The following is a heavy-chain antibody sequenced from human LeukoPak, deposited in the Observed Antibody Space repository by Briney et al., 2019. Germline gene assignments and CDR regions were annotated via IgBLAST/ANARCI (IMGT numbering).Heavy chain of an antibody. Sequence: SETLSLTCTVSGGSISSSSYYWGWIRQPPGKGLEWIGSIYYSGSTYYNPSLKSRVTISVDTSKNQFSLKLSSVTAADTAVYYCARHDYGDYGGLDYWGQGTLATVSS. J-gene: IGHJ4*02. V-gene: IGHV4-39*01. D-gene: IGHD4-17*01. CDR3: ARHDYGDYGGLDY. CDR2: IYYSGST. CDR1: GGSISSSSYY.